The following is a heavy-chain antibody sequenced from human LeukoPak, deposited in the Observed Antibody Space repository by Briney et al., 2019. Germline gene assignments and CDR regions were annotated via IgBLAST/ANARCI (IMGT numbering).Heavy chain of an antibody. CDR3: ARRGYSGYDLSFFDY. J-gene: IGHJ4*02. Sequence: ASVKVSFKASGYTFTGYYMHWVRQAPGQGLEWMGWINPNSGGTNYAQKLQGRVTMSRDTSISTDYMELSRLRSDDAAVYYCARRGYSGYDLSFFDYWGQGTLVTVSS. D-gene: IGHD5-12*01. V-gene: IGHV1-2*02. CDR1: GYTFTGYY. CDR2: INPNSGGT.